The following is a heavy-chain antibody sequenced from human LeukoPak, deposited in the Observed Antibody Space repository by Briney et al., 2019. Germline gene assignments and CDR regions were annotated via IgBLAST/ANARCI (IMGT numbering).Heavy chain of an antibody. D-gene: IGHD6-13*01. CDR3: ARDGRHSSSCSLDAFDI. CDR1: GGSISSYY. Sequence: KPSETLSLTCTVSGGSISSYYWSWVRQPAGDGLEWVGRIYTSGSTNYNPSLKSRVTISVDQSKTQLSLKLRSVTAADTAVYYCARDGRHSSSCSLDAFDIWGQETMVTVSS. J-gene: IGHJ3*02. CDR2: IYTSGST. V-gene: IGHV4-4*07.